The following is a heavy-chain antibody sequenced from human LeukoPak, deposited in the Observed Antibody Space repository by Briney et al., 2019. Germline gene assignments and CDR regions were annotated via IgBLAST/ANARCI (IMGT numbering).Heavy chain of an antibody. CDR2: IYYSGST. J-gene: IGHJ2*01. V-gene: IGHV4-39*07. Sequence: PSETLSLTCTVSGGSISSSSYYWGWIRQPPGKGLEWIGGIYYSGSTYYNPSLKSRVTISVDTSKNQFSLKLSSVTAADTAVYYCARDRSRRATTYFDLWGRGTLVTVSS. D-gene: IGHD1-26*01. CDR1: GGSISSSSYY. CDR3: ARDRSRRATTYFDL.